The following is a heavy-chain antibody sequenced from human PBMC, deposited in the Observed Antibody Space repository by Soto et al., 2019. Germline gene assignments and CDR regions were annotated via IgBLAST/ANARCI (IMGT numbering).Heavy chain of an antibody. CDR1: GYTLTELS. V-gene: IGHV1-24*01. Sequence: ASVKVSCKVSGYTLTELSMHWVRQAPGKGLEWMGGIVPVDGKAIYAQKFQGRVTMTEDTSTDTAYMELSSLRSEDTAVYYCARGYCSGGSCYSFDYWGQGTLVTVSS. J-gene: IGHJ4*02. CDR3: ARGYCSGGSCYSFDY. CDR2: IVPVDGKA. D-gene: IGHD2-15*01.